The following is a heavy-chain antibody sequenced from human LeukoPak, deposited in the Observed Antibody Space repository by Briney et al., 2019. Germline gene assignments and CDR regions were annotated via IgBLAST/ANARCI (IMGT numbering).Heavy chain of an antibody. D-gene: IGHD6-13*01. CDR1: GGTFSSYA. Sequence: SVKVSCKASGGTFSSYAISWVRQAPGQGLEWMGGIIPIFGTANYAQKFQGRVTITTDESTSTAYMELSSLGSEDTAVYYCASSLPGIAAAGNAYWGQGTLVTVSS. CDR2: IIPIFGTA. CDR3: ASSLPGIAAAGNAY. V-gene: IGHV1-69*05. J-gene: IGHJ4*02.